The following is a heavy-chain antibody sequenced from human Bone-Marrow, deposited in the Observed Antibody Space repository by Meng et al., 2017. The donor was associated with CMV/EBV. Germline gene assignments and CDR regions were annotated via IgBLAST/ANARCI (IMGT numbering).Heavy chain of an antibody. CDR1: GFTFSDYY. Sequence: GGSLRLSCAASGFTFSDYYMSWIRQAPGRGLEWVSYISSGSTIYYADSVKGRFTISRDNAKNSLYLQMNSLRAEDTAVYYCARAGCSGGSCYSQRAFDIWGQGTMVTVSS. CDR2: ISSGSTI. J-gene: IGHJ3*02. D-gene: IGHD2-15*01. V-gene: IGHV3-11*01. CDR3: ARAGCSGGSCYSQRAFDI.